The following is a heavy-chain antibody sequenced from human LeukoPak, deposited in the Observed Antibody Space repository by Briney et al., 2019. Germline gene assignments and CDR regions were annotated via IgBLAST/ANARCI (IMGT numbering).Heavy chain of an antibody. CDR2: ILSDGNND. D-gene: IGHD4-23*01. CDR1: GFTFSSNA. J-gene: IGHJ4*02. CDR3: ARGRGADYGGNSGYFDY. V-gene: IGHV3-30*03. Sequence: GRSLRLSCAASGFTFSSNAIHWVRQAPGKGLEWVAMILSDGNNDYYADSVKGRFTISRDNPKNTLYVQMNSLRAEDTAVYYCARGRGADYGGNSGYFDYWGQGTLVTVSS.